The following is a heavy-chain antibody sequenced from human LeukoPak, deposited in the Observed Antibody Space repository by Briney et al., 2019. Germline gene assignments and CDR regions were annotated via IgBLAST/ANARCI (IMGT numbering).Heavy chain of an antibody. V-gene: IGHV3-13*04. Sequence: GGSLRLSCAASGFTFSNYDMHWVRQATGKGLEWVSGTGTTGDTYYPASVKGRFTISRENAKNSLYLQMNSLRAGDTAVYYCARGDILTDYSFDPWGQGTLVIVSS. CDR1: GFTFSNYD. CDR3: ARGDILTDYSFDP. D-gene: IGHD3-9*01. J-gene: IGHJ5*02. CDR2: TGTTGDT.